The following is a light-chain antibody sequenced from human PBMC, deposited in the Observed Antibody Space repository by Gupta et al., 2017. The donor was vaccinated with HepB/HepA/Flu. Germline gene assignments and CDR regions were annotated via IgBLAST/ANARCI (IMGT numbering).Light chain of an antibody. CDR3: QQSYSTLCT. CDR2: AAS. J-gene: IGKJ3*01. Sequence: DIQMTQSPSSLSASVGDRVTITCRASQSISIYLNWYQQKPGKAPKLLIYAASSLQSGVPSRFRGSGAGTEFTLTSSSLQPEDFATYYRQQSYSTLCTFGPGTKVDIK. V-gene: IGKV1-39*01. CDR1: QSISIY.